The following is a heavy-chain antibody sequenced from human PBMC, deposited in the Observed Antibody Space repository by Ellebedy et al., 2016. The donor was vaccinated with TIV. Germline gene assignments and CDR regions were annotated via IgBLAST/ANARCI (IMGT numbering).Heavy chain of an antibody. CDR1: GGSFTGNY. V-gene: IGHV4-34*01. J-gene: IGHJ4*02. D-gene: IGHD1-7*01. CDR2: INHSGST. CDR3: ARVGRRRAAGTTGYFDY. Sequence: MPSETLSLTCAVTGGSFTGNYWSWIRQPPGKGLEWIGEINHSGSTNYNPSLRSRVAVSVDTSKNQISLRLDSLTAADTAVYYCARVGRRRAAGTTGYFDYWGQGTPVTVSS.